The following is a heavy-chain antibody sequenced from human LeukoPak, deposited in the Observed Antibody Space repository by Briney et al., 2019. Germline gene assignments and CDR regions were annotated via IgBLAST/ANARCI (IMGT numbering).Heavy chain of an antibody. CDR1: GDSISSSSGF. CDR3: ARAGSYSHLDY. J-gene: IGHJ4*02. V-gene: IGHV4-39*07. D-gene: IGHD1-26*01. CDR2: IYYGGST. Sequence: SETLSLTCPVSGDSISSSSGFWGWIRQPPGKGLEWIGSIYYGGSTNYNPSLKSRVTISVDTSKNQFSLKLSSVTAADTAVYYCARAGSYSHLDYWGQGTLVTVSS.